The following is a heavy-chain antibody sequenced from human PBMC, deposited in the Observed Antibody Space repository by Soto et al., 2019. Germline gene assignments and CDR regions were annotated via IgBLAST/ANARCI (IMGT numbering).Heavy chain of an antibody. D-gene: IGHD6-19*01. J-gene: IGHJ6*02. CDR1: GDSISRYY. CDR3: ARVPTSSGWFHYYGMDV. CDR2: FLNSGRI. V-gene: IGHV4-59*01. Sequence: PSETLSLTCTVSGDSISRYYWLWIRQPPGKGLEWIGHFLNSGRINYNPSLKSRAIISVDTSKNQFSLKLTYVTAADTAVYYCARVPTSSGWFHYYGMDVWGQGTTVTVSS.